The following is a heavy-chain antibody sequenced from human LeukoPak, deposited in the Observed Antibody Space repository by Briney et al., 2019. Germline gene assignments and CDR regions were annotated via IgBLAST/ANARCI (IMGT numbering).Heavy chain of an antibody. J-gene: IGHJ4*02. CDR3: ARDSFETDIDY. V-gene: IGHV3-7*01. D-gene: IGHD1-14*01. CDR2: IKEDGSEK. CDR1: GFLFSRYW. Sequence: AGGSLRLSCAASGFLFSRYWMSWVRQAPGKGLEWVANIKEDGSEKYYVESMKGRFTISRDNVKNSLYPQINSLRAEDTAVYYCARDSFETDIDYWGQGTLVTVSS.